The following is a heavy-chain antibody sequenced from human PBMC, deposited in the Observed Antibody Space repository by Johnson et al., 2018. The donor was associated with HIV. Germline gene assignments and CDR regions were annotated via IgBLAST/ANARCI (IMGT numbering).Heavy chain of an antibody. J-gene: IGHJ3*01. CDR3: TRDRDGVGVS. V-gene: IGHV3-72*01. D-gene: IGHD3-10*01. Sequence: VQLVESGGGLVQPGGSLRLSCAASGFTLSDHYMDWVRQAAGKGLEWVGRIRNKPSSYSTEYAASVKGRFTVSRDDSKNSVYLQMSSLKTEDTAVYYCTRDRDGVGVSWGQGTMVTVAS. CDR2: IRNKPSSYST. CDR1: GFTLSDHY.